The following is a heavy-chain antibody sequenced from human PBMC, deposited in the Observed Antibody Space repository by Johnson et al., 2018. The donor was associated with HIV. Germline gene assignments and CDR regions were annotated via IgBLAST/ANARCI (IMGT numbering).Heavy chain of an antibody. CDR3: ATEPAAPSLSAFDI. CDR2: IKSKTDGGTT. J-gene: IGHJ3*02. CDR1: GFTFSNAW. D-gene: IGHD2-2*01. V-gene: IGHV3-15*01. Sequence: VQLVESGGGLVKPGGSLRLSCVASGFTFSNAWMSWVRQAPGKGLEWVGRIKSKTDGGTTDYAAPVKGRFTISRDDSKNTLYLQMSSLKTEDTAVYYCATEPAAPSLSAFDIWGQGTMVTVSS.